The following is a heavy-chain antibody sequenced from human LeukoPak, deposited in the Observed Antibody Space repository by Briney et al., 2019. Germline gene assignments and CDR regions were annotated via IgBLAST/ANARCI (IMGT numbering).Heavy chain of an antibody. CDR2: IYYSGST. V-gene: IGHV4-59*01. D-gene: IGHD3-22*01. J-gene: IGHJ3*02. Sequence: SGTLSLTCTVSGGSISSYYWSWIRQPPGKGLEWIGYIYYSGSTNYNPSLKSRVTISVDTSKNQFSLKLSSVTAADTAVYYCARESGYYYDSSDPGAFDIWGQGTMVTVSS. CDR3: ARESGYYYDSSDPGAFDI. CDR1: GGSISSYY.